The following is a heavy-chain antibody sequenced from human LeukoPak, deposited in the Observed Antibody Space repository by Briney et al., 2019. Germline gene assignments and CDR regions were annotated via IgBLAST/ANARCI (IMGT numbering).Heavy chain of an antibody. V-gene: IGHV3-7*04. CDR3: ARDIAAAGLFFDY. J-gene: IGHJ4*02. Sequence: GGSLRLSRPPSSFTLRSYWMTSVRHAPGNWLGWVANIKYDRSERDYVASVKGRFTISRDNAKNSLYLQMNSLRAEDTAIYYCARDIAAAGLFFDYWGQGTLVTVSS. D-gene: IGHD6-13*01. CDR1: SFTLRSYW. CDR2: IKYDRSER.